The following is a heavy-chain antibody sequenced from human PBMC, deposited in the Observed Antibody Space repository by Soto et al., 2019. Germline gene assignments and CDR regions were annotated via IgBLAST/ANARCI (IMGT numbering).Heavy chain of an antibody. D-gene: IGHD5-18*01. V-gene: IGHV3-33*01. Sequence: QVQLVESGGGVVQPGRSLRLSCAASGFTFSSYGMHWVRQAPGKGLEWVAVIWYDGSNKYYADSVKGRFTISRDNSTNTMYLQMNSLRAEDTAVYYCARDGDTAMVLCAFDIWGQGTMVTVSA. J-gene: IGHJ3*02. CDR1: GFTFSSYG. CDR2: IWYDGSNK. CDR3: ARDGDTAMVLCAFDI.